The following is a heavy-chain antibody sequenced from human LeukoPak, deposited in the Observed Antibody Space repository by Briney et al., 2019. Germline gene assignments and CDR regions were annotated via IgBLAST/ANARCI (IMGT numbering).Heavy chain of an antibody. CDR1: GGSISNYY. D-gene: IGHD2/OR15-2a*01. CDR2: IKQAGTEK. CDR3: ARGQYFSTTYYFDY. J-gene: IGHJ4*02. Sequence: PSETLSLTCTVSGGSISNYYWSWIRQPPGKGLEWVANIKQAGTEKYYVDSVKGRFTISRDNAKNSLFLQMNSLRAEDTAVYFCARGQYFSTTYYFDYWGQGTLVTVSS. V-gene: IGHV3-7*03.